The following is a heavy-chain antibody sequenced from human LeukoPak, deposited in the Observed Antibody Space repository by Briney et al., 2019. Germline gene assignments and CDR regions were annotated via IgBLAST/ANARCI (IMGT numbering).Heavy chain of an antibody. CDR3: AKQLGYCSDGSCYFPY. CDR1: GFTFSSSA. V-gene: IGHV3-23*01. J-gene: IGHJ4*02. D-gene: IGHD2-15*01. Sequence: PGGSLRLSCAASGFTFSSSAMSWVRQAPGKGLEWVSAISNNGGYTYYADSVQGRFTISRDNSKSTQCLQMNSLRAEDTAVYYCAKQLGYCSDGSCYFPYWGQGTLVTVSS. CDR2: ISNNGGYT.